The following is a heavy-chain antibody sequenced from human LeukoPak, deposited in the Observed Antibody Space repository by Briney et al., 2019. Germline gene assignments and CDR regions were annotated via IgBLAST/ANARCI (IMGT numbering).Heavy chain of an antibody. V-gene: IGHV3-30*02. J-gene: IGHJ4*02. CDR3: AKSSYSGGGLVGAIDY. CDR2: IRYDGSNK. CDR1: EFTFSSYG. Sequence: PGGSLRLSCAASEFTFSSYGIHWVRQAPGKGLEWVVFIRYDGSNKYYADSVKGRFTISRDNSKNTLYLQMNSLRTEDTAVYYCAKSSYSGGGLVGAIDYWGQGTLVTVSS. D-gene: IGHD1-26*01.